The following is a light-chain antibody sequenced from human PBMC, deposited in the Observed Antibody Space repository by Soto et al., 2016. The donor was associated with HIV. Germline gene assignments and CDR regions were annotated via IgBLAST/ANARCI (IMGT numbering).Light chain of an antibody. CDR1: QSVGSY. CDR3: HQYSFFPQT. V-gene: IGKV1-8*01. J-gene: IGKJ2*01. CDR2: AAN. Sequence: RMTQSPSSLSASTGDRVTITCRASQSVGSYVAWYQQKSGRVPQLLLYAANTLQPGVPSRFSGNGSGTYFSLTIDRLQPDDFATYYCHQYSFFPQTFARG.